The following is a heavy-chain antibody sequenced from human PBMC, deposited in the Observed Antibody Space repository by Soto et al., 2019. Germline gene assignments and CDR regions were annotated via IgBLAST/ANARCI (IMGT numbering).Heavy chain of an antibody. V-gene: IGHV3-30-3*01. D-gene: IGHD3-16*02. CDR2: ISTDGGKQ. J-gene: IGHJ4*02. CDR3: AVGGGYSSLAPFDC. CDR1: GFNFKAYG. Sequence: QVRLVESGGGVVQPGRSLRLSCVASGFNFKAYGIHWVRQAPGKGLEWVAVISTDGGKQHLADSVKGRFTISRDNLKNTLYLQMNNVRPEDTAVYFCAVGGGYSSLAPFDCWGQGSLVTVSS.